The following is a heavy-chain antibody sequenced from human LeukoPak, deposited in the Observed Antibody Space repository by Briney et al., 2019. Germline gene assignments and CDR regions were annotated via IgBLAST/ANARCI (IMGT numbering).Heavy chain of an antibody. Sequence: PSGGSLRLSCAASGFTFSSYAMSWVRQAPGKGLEWVSAISGSGGSTYYADSVMGRFTISRDNSKNTLYLQMNSLRAEDTAVYYCAKVPRGYGYENFDYWVQGTLVTVCS. CDR3: AKVPRGYGYENFDY. CDR1: GFTFSSYA. CDR2: ISGSGGST. J-gene: IGHJ4*02. D-gene: IGHD5-12*01. V-gene: IGHV3-23*01.